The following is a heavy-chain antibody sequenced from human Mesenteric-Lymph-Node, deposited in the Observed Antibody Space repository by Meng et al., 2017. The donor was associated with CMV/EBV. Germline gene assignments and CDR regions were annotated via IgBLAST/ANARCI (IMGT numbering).Heavy chain of an antibody. D-gene: IGHD3-10*01. CDR1: FTGYA. Sequence: FTGYAISWVGPAPGQGLEWMGGVIPIFGTANYTQEFQGRVTITADESTSTAYMELSSLRSEDTAVYYCARRSTSMVRGVDKRYYFDYWGQGTLVTVSS. CDR3: ARRSTSMVRGVDKRYYFDY. CDR2: VIPIFGTA. J-gene: IGHJ4*02. V-gene: IGHV1-69*01.